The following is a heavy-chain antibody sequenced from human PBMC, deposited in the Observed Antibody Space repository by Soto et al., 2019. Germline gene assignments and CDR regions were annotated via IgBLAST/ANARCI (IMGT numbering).Heavy chain of an antibody. Sequence: QVQLVQSGAEVKKPGASVKVSCKASGYTFTSYAMHWVRQAPGQRLEWMGWINAGNGNTKYSQKFQGRVTITRDTSASTAYMELSSLRSEDTAVYYCARGRQLVRGGHYYFDYWGQGTLVTVSS. CDR1: GYTFTSYA. J-gene: IGHJ4*02. D-gene: IGHD6-6*01. V-gene: IGHV1-3*01. CDR3: ARGRQLVRGGHYYFDY. CDR2: INAGNGNT.